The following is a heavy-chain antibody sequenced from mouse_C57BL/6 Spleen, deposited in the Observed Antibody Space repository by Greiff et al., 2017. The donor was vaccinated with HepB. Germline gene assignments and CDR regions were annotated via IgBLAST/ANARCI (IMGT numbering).Heavy chain of an antibody. CDR3: ARSRDYSAWFAY. D-gene: IGHD1-1*01. CDR2: INPNNGGT. V-gene: IGHV1-22*01. CDR1: GYTFTDYN. J-gene: IGHJ3*01. Sequence: VQLQQSGPELVKPGASVKMSCKASGYTFTDYNMHWVKQSHGKSLEWIGYINPNNGGTSYNQKFKGKATLTVNKSSSTAYMELRSLTSEDSAVYYCARSRDYSAWFAYWGQGTLVTVSA.